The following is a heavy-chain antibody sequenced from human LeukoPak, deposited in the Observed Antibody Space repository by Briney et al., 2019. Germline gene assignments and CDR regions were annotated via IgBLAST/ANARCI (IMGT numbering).Heavy chain of an antibody. D-gene: IGHD2-2*01. CDR3: ARVRYCSSTSCHDAFDI. CDR1: GFTFSSYS. J-gene: IGHJ3*02. CDR2: ISSSSSYI. V-gene: IGHV3-21*01. Sequence: GGSLRLSCAASGFTFSSYSMNWVRQAPGKGLEWVSSISSSSSYIYYADSVKGRFTISRDNAKNSLYLQMNSLRAEDTAVYYCARVRYCSSTSCHDAFDIWGQGTMITVSS.